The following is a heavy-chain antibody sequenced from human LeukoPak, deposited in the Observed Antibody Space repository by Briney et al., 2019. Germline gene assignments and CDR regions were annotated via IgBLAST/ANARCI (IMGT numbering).Heavy chain of an antibody. J-gene: IGHJ4*02. V-gene: IGHV3-30*04. CDR3: ARTYSSS. D-gene: IGHD6-13*01. CDR2: ISYDGSNK. CDR1: GFTFSSYA. Sequence: SGGSLRLSCAASGFTFSSYAMHWVRQAPGKGLEWVAVISYDGSNKYYADSVKGRFTISRDNSKNTLYLQMNSLRAEDTAVYYCARTYSSSWGEGTLVTVSS.